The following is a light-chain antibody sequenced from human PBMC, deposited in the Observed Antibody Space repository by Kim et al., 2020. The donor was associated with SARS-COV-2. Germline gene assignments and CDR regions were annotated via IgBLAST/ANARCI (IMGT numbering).Light chain of an antibody. V-gene: IGKV1-16*01. CDR1: QVIRNF. CDR2: NAS. CDR3: QQYNSYPLT. J-gene: IGKJ5*01. Sequence: DIQMTQSPSSLSASVGDRVTITCQASQVIRNFLAWFQQKPGKAPQSLIYNASKLQSGVPSRFSGSGYGTDFTLTISSLQPEDFATYYCQQYNSYPLTFGQRTRVDIK.